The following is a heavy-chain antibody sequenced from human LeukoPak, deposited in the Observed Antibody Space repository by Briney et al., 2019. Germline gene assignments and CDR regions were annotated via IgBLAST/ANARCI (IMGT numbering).Heavy chain of an antibody. CDR1: GGSFSGYY. J-gene: IGHJ4*02. V-gene: IGHV4-34*01. CDR3: ARTSSYSSSSGAYFDY. Sequence: SETLSLTCAVYGGSFSGYYWSWIRQPPGKGLEWIGEINHSGSTNYNPSLKSRVTISVDTSKNQFSLKLSSVTAADTAVYYCARTSSYSSSSGAYFDYWGQGTLVTVSS. CDR2: INHSGST. D-gene: IGHD6-6*01.